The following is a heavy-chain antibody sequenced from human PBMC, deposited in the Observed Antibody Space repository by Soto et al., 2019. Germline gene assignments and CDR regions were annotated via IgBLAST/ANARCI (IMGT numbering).Heavy chain of an antibody. J-gene: IGHJ5*02. Sequence: QVQLVQSGGEVKRPGASVKVSCKTSGYTFSNYGITWVRQAPGQPLEWLGWISLYSDGTNYAQKFQGRVSMTTDATTTTAYMELRSLRSDATAVYYCARVVPGAEAWFGPWGQGTRVTVSS. V-gene: IGHV1-18*01. CDR2: ISLYSDGT. D-gene: IGHD2-2*01. CDR1: GYTFSNYG. CDR3: ARVVPGAEAWFGP.